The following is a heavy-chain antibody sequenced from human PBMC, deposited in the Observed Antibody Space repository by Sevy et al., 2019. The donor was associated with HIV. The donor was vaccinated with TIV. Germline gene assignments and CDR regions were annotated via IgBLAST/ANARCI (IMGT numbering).Heavy chain of an antibody. CDR1: GFTFSRYS. CDR3: ARPGSGWFEFDS. D-gene: IGHD6-19*01. Sequence: GGSLRLSCVASGFTFSRYSMNWVRQAPGNGLEWVSNIGSSGPTIYYADSVKGRFTISRDNAKNSLYLQMNSLRDEDTAVYYCARPGSGWFEFDSSGQGTLVTVSS. V-gene: IGHV3-48*02. CDR2: IGSSGPTI. J-gene: IGHJ4*02.